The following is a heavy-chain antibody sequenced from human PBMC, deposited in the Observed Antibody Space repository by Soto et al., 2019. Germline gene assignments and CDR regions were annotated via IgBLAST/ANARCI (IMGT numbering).Heavy chain of an antibody. V-gene: IGHV3-64*01. D-gene: IGHD3-10*01. CDR2: ISSNGGST. J-gene: IGHJ4*02. CDR1: GFTFSSYA. Sequence: EVQLVESGGGLVQPGGSLRLSCAASGFTFSSYAMHWVRQAPGKGLEYVSAISSNGGSTYYANSVKGRFTISRDNSKNTLYLQMGSLGAEDMGVYYWAGAMVRGVRGGGFDYWGQGTLVTVSS. CDR3: AGAMVRGVRGGGFDY.